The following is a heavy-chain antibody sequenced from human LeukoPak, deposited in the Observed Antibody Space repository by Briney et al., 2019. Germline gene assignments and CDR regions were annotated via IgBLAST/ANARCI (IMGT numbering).Heavy chain of an antibody. CDR1: GFTFSSYW. D-gene: IGHD5-18*01. CDR3: ARDRWIQLGDAFDI. CDR2: INSDGSST. J-gene: IGHJ3*02. Sequence: PGGSLRLSCAASGFTFSSYWMHWVRQAPGKGLGGVSRINSDGSSTNYADSVKGGFTISTDNAKNSLYLQMNSLRAEDTAVYYCARDRWIQLGDAFDIWGQGTMVTVSS. V-gene: IGHV3-74*01.